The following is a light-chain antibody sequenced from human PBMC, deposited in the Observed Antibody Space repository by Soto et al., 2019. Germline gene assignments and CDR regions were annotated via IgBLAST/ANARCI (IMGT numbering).Light chain of an antibody. CDR2: AAS. Sequence: DIHMTQSPSSLSASLGDRVTITFLASQGIGNYLAWYQQRPGKVPKLLIYAASTLQSGVPSRFSGSGSGPDFTLTISSLQPEDVATYYCQKYDHAPLTFGGGTKVDIK. CDR1: QGIGNY. V-gene: IGKV1-27*01. J-gene: IGKJ4*01. CDR3: QKYDHAPLT.